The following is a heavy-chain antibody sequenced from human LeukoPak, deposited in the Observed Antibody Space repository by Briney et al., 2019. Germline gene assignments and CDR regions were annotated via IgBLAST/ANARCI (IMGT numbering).Heavy chain of an antibody. J-gene: IGHJ3*02. CDR1: GGSFSVYY. D-gene: IGHD1-26*01. CDR2: INHSGST. V-gene: IGHV4-34*01. Sequence: PSETLSLTYAVYGGSFSVYYWSWIRQPPGKGLEWIGEINHSGSTNYNPSLKSRVTISVDTSKNQFSLKLSSVTAADTAVYYCASCWELNAFDIWGQGTMVTVSS. CDR3: ASCWELNAFDI.